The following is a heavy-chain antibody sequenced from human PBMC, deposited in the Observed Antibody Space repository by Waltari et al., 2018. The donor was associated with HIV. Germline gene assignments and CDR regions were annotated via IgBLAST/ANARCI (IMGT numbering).Heavy chain of an antibody. J-gene: IGHJ6*02. CDR1: GYTFTGYY. CDR3: ARDRARTTDYYYYGMDV. V-gene: IGHV1-2*02. Sequence: QVQLVQSGAEVKKPGASVKVSCTASGYTFTGYYMHWLRKAPGQGLEWMGWINPNSGGTNYAQKFQGRVTMTRDTSISTAYMELSRLRSDDTAVYYCARDRARTTDYYYYGMDVWGQGTTVTVSS. CDR2: INPNSGGT. D-gene: IGHD1-7*01.